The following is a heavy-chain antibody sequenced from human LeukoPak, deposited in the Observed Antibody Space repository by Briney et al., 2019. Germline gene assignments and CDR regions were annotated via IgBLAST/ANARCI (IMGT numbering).Heavy chain of an antibody. D-gene: IGHD1-26*01. Sequence: GESLKISCKGTGYSFTNYWIGWVRQMPGKGLEWMGIIYPGDSDTRYSPSFQGQVTILVDKSISTAYLQWSSLKASDTAMYYCARREVGPTLPDYWRQGTLVTHSS. V-gene: IGHV5-51*01. CDR3: ARREVGPTLPDY. CDR1: GYSFTNYW. CDR2: IYPGDSDT. J-gene: IGHJ4*02.